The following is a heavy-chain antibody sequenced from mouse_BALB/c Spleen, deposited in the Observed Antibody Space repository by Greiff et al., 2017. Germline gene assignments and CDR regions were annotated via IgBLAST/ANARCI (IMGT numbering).Heavy chain of an antibody. J-gene: IGHJ3*01. D-gene: IGHD2-3*01. V-gene: IGHV5-4*02. Sequence: DVKLQESGGGLVKPGGSLKLSCAASGFTFSDYYMYWVRQTPEKRLEWVATISDGGSYTYYPDSVKGRFTISRDNAKNNLYLQMSSLKSEDTAMYYCARDGLYDGYPTFAYWGQGTLVTVSA. CDR2: ISDGGSYT. CDR3: ARDGLYDGYPTFAY. CDR1: GFTFSDYY.